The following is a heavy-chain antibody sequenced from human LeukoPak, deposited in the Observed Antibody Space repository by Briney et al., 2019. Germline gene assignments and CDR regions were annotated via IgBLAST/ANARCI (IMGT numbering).Heavy chain of an antibody. V-gene: IGHV1-2*02. Sequence: ASVKLSCKASGYTFIGYYMHWVRQAPGQGLEWMGWINPNSGGTDYAQKFQRRVTMTRDKSTSTVYMELRRLTSEDTAVYYCARDGKTAAGNNFDYWGQGTLVTVSS. D-gene: IGHD6-13*01. CDR2: INPNSGGT. CDR1: GYTFIGYY. J-gene: IGHJ4*02. CDR3: ARDGKTAAGNNFDY.